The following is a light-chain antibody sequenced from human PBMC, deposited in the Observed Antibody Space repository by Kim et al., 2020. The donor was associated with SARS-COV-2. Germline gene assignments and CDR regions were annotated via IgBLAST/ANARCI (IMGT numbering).Light chain of an antibody. CDR3: QQYIRPRRS. CDR1: QGVTSGY. J-gene: IGKJ2*01. CDR2: AAS. Sequence: EIVLTQSPATLSLSPGASATLSCRASQGVTSGYLAWYQQRPGQAPRLLIYAASRRATGIPDRFSGSGSGTDFTLTISRLEAEVFAFYFYQQYIRPRRSFGKGNEVDI. V-gene: IGKV3-20*01.